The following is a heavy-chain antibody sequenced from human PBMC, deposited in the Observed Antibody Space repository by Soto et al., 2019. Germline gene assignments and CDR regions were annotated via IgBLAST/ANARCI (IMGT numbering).Heavy chain of an antibody. D-gene: IGHD2-21*02. CDR1: GFTFSSYA. J-gene: IGHJ4*02. CDR3: AKDLSVVVTATEPNPYDY. CDR2: ISGSGGST. Sequence: PGGSLRLSCAASGFTFSSYAMSWVRQAPGKGLEWVSAISGSGGSTYYADSVKGRFTISRDNSKNTLYLQMNSLRAEDTAVYYCAKDLSVVVTATEPNPYDYWGQGTLVTVSS. V-gene: IGHV3-23*01.